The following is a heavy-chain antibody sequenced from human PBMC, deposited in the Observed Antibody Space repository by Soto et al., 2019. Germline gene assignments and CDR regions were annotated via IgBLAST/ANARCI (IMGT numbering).Heavy chain of an antibody. J-gene: IGHJ6*02. CDR1: GFTFSSYG. Sequence: GGSLRLSCAASGFTFSSYGMHWVRQAPGKGLEWVAVIWYDGSNKYYADSVKGRFTISRDNSKNTLYLQRNSLRAGDTVVYYCARDPRLYGSGSYYSRKSYYYYYGMDVWGQGTTVTVSS. D-gene: IGHD3-10*01. V-gene: IGHV3-33*01. CDR2: IWYDGSNK. CDR3: ARDPRLYGSGSYYSRKSYYYYYGMDV.